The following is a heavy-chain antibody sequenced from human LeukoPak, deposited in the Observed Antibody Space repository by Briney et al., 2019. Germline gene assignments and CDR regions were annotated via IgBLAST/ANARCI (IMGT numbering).Heavy chain of an antibody. D-gene: IGHD3-22*01. CDR2: MNPNSGNT. V-gene: IGHV1-8*01. J-gene: IGHJ3*02. CDR3: ATDSSGYDAFDI. CDR1: GYTFTSYD. Sequence: ASVKVSCKASGYTFTSYDINWVRQATRQGLEWMGWMNPNSGNTGYAQKFQGRVTMTRNTSISTAYMELSSLRSEDTAVYYCATDSSGYDAFDIWGQGTMVTVSS.